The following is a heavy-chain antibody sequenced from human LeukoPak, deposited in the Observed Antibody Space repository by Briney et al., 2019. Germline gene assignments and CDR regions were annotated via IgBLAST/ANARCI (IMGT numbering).Heavy chain of an antibody. CDR1: GGSISSYY. V-gene: IGHV4-59*12. D-gene: IGHD2-2*01. CDR3: ARERIVVVPAATYFDY. J-gene: IGHJ4*02. CDR2: IYYSGST. Sequence: SETLSLTCTVSGGSISSYYWSWIRQPPGKGLEWIGYIYYSGSTNYNPSLKSRVTISVDTSKNQFSLKLSTVTAADTAVYYCARERIVVVPAATYFDYWGQGTLVTVSS.